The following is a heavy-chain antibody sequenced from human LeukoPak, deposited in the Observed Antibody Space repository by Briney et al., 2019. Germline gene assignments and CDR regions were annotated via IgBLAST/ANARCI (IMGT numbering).Heavy chain of an antibody. CDR2: IYYSGST. CDR3: ARSSRQQLVIGAFDI. D-gene: IGHD6-13*01. J-gene: IGHJ3*02. Sequence: SESLSLTCTVSGGSISSYYWSWIRQPPGKGLEWIGYIYYSGSTNYNPSLKSRVTISVDTSKNQFSLKLSSVTAADTAVYYCARSSRQQLVIGAFDIWGQGTMVTVSS. CDR1: GGSISSYY. V-gene: IGHV4-59*01.